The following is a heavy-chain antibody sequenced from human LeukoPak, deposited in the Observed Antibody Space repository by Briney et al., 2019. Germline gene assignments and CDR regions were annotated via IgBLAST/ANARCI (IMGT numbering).Heavy chain of an antibody. CDR3: ARAQGANFDY. V-gene: IGHV4-34*01. J-gene: IGHJ4*02. CDR2: INHSGST. D-gene: IGHD1-26*01. Sequence: SETLSLTCAVYGGSFSGYYWSWIRQPPGKWLEWIGEINHSGSTNYNPSLKSRVTISVDTSKNQFSLKLSSVTAADTAVYYCARAQGANFDYWGQGTLVTVSS. CDR1: GGSFSGYY.